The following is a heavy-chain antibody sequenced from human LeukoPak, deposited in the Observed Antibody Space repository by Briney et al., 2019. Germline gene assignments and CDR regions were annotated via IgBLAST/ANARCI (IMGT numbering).Heavy chain of an antibody. CDR2: IYHSGST. CDR1: GGSISSYY. V-gene: IGHV4-59*01. D-gene: IGHD6-19*01. CDR3: ARGPIAVAAYDY. J-gene: IGHJ4*02. Sequence: SETLSLTCTVSGGSISSYYWSWIRQPPGKGLEWIGYIYHSGSTNYNPSLKSRVTISVDTSKNQFSLKLSSVTAADTAVYYCARGPIAVAAYDYWGQGTLVTVSS.